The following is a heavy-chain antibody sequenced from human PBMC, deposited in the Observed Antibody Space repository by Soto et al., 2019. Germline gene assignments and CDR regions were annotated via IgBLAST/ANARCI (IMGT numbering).Heavy chain of an antibody. D-gene: IGHD2-21*01. V-gene: IGHV3-21*01. J-gene: IGHJ4*02. Sequence: EVQLVESGGGLVKPGGSLSLSCTASGFTFSTYNMSWVRQAPGTGLEWVSSITSSSTYIYYADSVKGRFTISRDNAKNSLYLQMNSLRAEDTAVYYCARQSAASKCGGDCYPDYWGQGTLVTACS. CDR2: ITSSSTYI. CDR1: GFTFSTYN. CDR3: ARQSAASKCGGDCYPDY.